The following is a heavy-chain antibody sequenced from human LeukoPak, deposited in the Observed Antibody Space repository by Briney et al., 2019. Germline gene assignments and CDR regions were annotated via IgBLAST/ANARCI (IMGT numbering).Heavy chain of an antibody. V-gene: IGHV3-48*01. J-gene: IGHJ5*02. D-gene: IGHD2-2*03. CDR3: ARDLGYWPS. Sequence: GGSLRLSCAASGFTFNSYSMNWVRQAPGKGLEWVSYISRSSSTIYYADSVKGRFTISRDNAKNSLYLQMNSLRAEDTAVYYCARDLGYWPSWGQGTLVTVSS. CDR1: GFTFNSYS. CDR2: ISRSSSTI.